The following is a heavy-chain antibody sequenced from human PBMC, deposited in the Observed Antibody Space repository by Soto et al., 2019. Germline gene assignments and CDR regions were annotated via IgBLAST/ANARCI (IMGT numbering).Heavy chain of an antibody. CDR1: GDSVSRANAY. J-gene: IGHJ5*01. CDR2: LYNSGST. Sequence: QVRLQESGPGLVKPSETLSLTCSVSGDSVSRANAYWIWLRQAPGKGLEWIGYLYNSGSTNYNPSLRSRVSLSLDTSKNQFSVNLTSVTTADSAIYYCAKLQPPGWIDAWGHGTLVTVS. CDR3: AKLQPPGWIDA. D-gene: IGHD4-4*01. V-gene: IGHV4-61*01.